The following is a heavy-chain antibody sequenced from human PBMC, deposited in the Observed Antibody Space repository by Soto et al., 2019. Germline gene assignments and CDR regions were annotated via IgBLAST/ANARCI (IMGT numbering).Heavy chain of an antibody. D-gene: IGHD2-15*01. V-gene: IGHV4-39*01. CDR3: ARIWVGYCSGGSCYSFYYMDV. J-gene: IGHJ6*03. CDR2: IYYSGST. CDR1: GGSISSSSYY. Sequence: SETLSLTCSVSGGSISSSSYYWGWIRQPPGKGLEWIGSIYYSGSTYYNPSLKSRVTISVDTSKNQFSLKLSSVTAADTAVYFCARIWVGYCSGGSCYSFYYMDVWGKGTTGT.